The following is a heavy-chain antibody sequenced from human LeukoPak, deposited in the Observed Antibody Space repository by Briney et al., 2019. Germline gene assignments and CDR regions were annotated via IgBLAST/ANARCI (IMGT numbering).Heavy chain of an antibody. CDR1: GYTFTSYD. Sequence: GASVKVSCKASGYTFTSYDINWVRQAPGQGLEWMGGIIPIFGTANYAQKFQGRVTITADESTSTAYMELSSLRSEDTAVYYCARDPYYYGSGSYRAGNYFDYWGQGTLVTVSS. CDR2: IIPIFGTA. D-gene: IGHD3-10*01. V-gene: IGHV1-69*13. J-gene: IGHJ4*02. CDR3: ARDPYYYGSGSYRAGNYFDY.